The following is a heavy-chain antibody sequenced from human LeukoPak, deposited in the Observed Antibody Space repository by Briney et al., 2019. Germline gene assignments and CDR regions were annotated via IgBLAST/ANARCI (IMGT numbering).Heavy chain of an antibody. J-gene: IGHJ4*02. CDR1: GGSFSGYY. V-gene: IGHV4-34*01. D-gene: IGHD2-15*01. Sequence: RASETLSLTCAVYGGSFSGYYWSWIRQPPGKGLEWIGEINHSGSTNYNPSLKSRVTISVDTSKNQFSLKLSSVTAADTAVYYCARGRSRVVAAKYYFDYWGQGTLVTVSS. CDR2: INHSGST. CDR3: ARGRSRVVAAKYYFDY.